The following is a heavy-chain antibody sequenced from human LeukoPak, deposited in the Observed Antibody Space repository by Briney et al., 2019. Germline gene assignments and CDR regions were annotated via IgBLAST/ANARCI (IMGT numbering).Heavy chain of an antibody. CDR3: ARRATGYCSSTSCQTCDAFDI. V-gene: IGHV1-69*13. J-gene: IGHJ3*02. Sequence: GASVKVSCKASGGTFSSYAISWVRQAPGQGLEWMGGIIPIFGTANYAQKFQGRVTITADESTSTAYMELSSLRSEDTAVYYCARRATGYCSSTSCQTCDAFDIWGQGTMVTVSS. CDR1: GGTFSSYA. CDR2: IIPIFGTA. D-gene: IGHD2-2*03.